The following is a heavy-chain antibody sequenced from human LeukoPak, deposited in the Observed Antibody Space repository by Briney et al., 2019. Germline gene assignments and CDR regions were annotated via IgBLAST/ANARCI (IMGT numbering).Heavy chain of an antibody. D-gene: IGHD3-10*01. CDR3: AIDRGRVDYFDY. Sequence: ASVKVSCKASGYTFTSYYMHSVRQAPGQGLEWMGIINPSGGSTSYAQKFQGRVNMTRDTSTSTVYMELSSLRSEDTAVYYSAIDRGRVDYFDYGGQGTLVTVSS. J-gene: IGHJ4*02. CDR1: GYTFTSYY. CDR2: INPSGGST. V-gene: IGHV1-46*01.